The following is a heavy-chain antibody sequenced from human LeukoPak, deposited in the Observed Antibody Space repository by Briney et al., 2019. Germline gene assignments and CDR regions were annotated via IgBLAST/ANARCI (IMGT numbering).Heavy chain of an antibody. D-gene: IGHD5-24*01. CDR1: VDPLYCLD. J-gene: IGHJ3*02. Sequence: PSETLSLPCLCSVDPLYCLDWIGLRQPPGKGLEGFGYIYYSGGTNYNPSLQSRVSISVDTSKNQFSLKLTSVTAADTAVYYCARLARDAYKYDACDIWGQGAMVTVSS. V-gene: IGHV4-59*08. CDR3: ARLARDAYKYDACDI. CDR2: IYYSGGT.